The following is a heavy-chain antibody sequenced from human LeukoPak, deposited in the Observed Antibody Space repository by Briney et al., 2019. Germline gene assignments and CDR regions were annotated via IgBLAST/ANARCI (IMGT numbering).Heavy chain of an antibody. J-gene: IGHJ5*02. CDR1: GGSISSYY. CDR3: ARDYEFRTFIWGLWFDP. CDR2: IYYSGST. V-gene: IGHV4-59*12. Sequence: TSETLSLTCTVSGGSISSYYWSWIRQPPGKGLEWIGYIYYSGSTNYNPSLKSRVTISVDTSKNQFSLKLSSVTAADTAVYYCARDYEFRTFIWGLWFDPWGQGTLVTVSS. D-gene: IGHD3-3*01.